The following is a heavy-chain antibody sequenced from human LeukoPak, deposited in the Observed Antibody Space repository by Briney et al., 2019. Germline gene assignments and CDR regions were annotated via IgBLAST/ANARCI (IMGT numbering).Heavy chain of an antibody. Sequence: SETLSLTCTVSGGSVSSSGHFWNWVRQTPGKGLEWIAYIDYRGSTTYNPSLKSRVTISVDTSRNQFSLKLSSVTAADTAVYYCARSRSGYSYDHAAFDIWGQGTMVTVSS. CDR1: GGSVSSSGHF. J-gene: IGHJ3*02. CDR3: ARSRSGYSYDHAAFDI. CDR2: IDYRGST. D-gene: IGHD5-18*01. V-gene: IGHV4-61*08.